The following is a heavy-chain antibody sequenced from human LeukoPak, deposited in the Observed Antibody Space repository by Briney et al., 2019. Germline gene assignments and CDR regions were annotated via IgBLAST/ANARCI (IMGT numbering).Heavy chain of an antibody. CDR1: GFIFSSYN. CDR3: ARYSSSRTRFFDY. D-gene: IGHD6-6*01. V-gene: IGHV3-21*01. J-gene: IGHJ4*02. CDR2: ISSTSSYI. Sequence: GGSLRLSCTVSGFIFSSYNMIWVRQAPGKGLEWVSSISSTSSYIYYVDSVKGRFTISRDNAKNSLYLQMNSLRAEDTAVYYCARYSSSRTRFFDYWGQGTLDTVSS.